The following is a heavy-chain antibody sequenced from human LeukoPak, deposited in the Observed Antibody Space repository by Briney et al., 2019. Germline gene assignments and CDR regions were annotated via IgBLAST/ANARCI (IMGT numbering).Heavy chain of an antibody. Sequence: SETLSLTCAVYGGSFSGYYWSWIRQPPGKGLEWIGEINHSGSTNYNPSLKSRVTISVDTSKNQFSLKLSSVTVADTAVYYCATRPVIAAGGPGWFDPWGQGTLVTVSS. D-gene: IGHD6-13*01. CDR2: INHSGST. CDR3: ATRPVIAAGGPGWFDP. J-gene: IGHJ5*02. V-gene: IGHV4-34*01. CDR1: GGSFSGYY.